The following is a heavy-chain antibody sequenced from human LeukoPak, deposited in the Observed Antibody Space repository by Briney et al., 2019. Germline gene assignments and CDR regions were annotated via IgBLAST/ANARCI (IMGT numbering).Heavy chain of an antibody. CDR3: ARVVVPAAPSCDAFDI. Sequence: ASVKVSCKASGYTFTSYGISWVRQAPGQGLEWMGWINPNSGGTNYAQKFQGRVTMTRDTSISTAYMELSRLRPDDTAVYYCARVVVPAAPSCDAFDIWGQGTMVTVSS. CDR1: GYTFTSYG. V-gene: IGHV1-2*02. CDR2: INPNSGGT. D-gene: IGHD2-2*01. J-gene: IGHJ3*02.